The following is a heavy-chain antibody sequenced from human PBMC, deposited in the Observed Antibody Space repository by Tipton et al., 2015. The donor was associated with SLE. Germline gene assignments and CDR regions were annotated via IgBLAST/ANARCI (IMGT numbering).Heavy chain of an antibody. J-gene: IGHJ4*02. CDR2: MSYSGST. D-gene: IGHD5-12*01. CDR1: GGSISSYY. Sequence: LRLSCTVSGGSISSYYWSWIRQPPGKGLEWIGHMSYSGSTYYNPSLKSRITISVDTSKNHFSLKLSSVTAADTAVYYCARGGVGGYDYFDHWGQGTLVTVSS. V-gene: IGHV4-59*12. CDR3: ARGGVGGYDYFDH.